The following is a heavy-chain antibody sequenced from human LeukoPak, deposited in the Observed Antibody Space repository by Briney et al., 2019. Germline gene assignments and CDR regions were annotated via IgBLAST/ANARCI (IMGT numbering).Heavy chain of an antibody. V-gene: IGHV1-18*01. D-gene: IGHD3-22*01. J-gene: IGHJ5*02. CDR1: GYTFTSYG. CDR2: ISAYNGNT. CDR3: ARDRTYDDYYDSSGYYNWFDP. Sequence: ASVKVSCKASGYTFTSYGISWVRQAPGQGLEWMGWISAYNGNTNYAQKLQGRVTMTTDTSTSTAYMELRSLRSDDTAVYYCARDRTYDDYYDSSGYYNWFDPRGQGTLVTVSS.